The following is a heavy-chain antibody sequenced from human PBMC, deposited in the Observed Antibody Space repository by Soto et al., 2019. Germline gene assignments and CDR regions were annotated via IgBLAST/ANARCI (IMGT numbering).Heavy chain of an antibody. J-gene: IGHJ4*02. CDR1: GFIFSDYD. CDR2: VSVSGTHT. V-gene: IGHV3-11*05. Sequence: HVQLVESGGGLVKPGGSLRLSCAASGFIFSDYDMTWMRQAPGKGLECVSYVSVSGTHTEYADSVKGRFTISRDNAKNSLYLQMSNLRAEDKAVYYCVRQKGTYWGQGTLLTVSS. CDR3: VRQKGTY.